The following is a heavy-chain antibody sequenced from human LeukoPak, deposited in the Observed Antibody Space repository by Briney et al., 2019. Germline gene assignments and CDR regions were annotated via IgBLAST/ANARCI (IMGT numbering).Heavy chain of an antibody. D-gene: IGHD6-13*01. Sequence: PGGSLRLSCAASGFTFSSYAMSWVRQPPGKGLGWVSSISGSGGSTYDADSVKGRFTISRDNSKNTLDLQMNILGAADTAVYYCARDWPSEWQQLPDYDAVDIWGQGTMVTVSS. CDR2: ISGSGGST. CDR1: GFTFSSYA. J-gene: IGHJ3*02. CDR3: ARDWPSEWQQLPDYDAVDI. V-gene: IGHV3-23*01.